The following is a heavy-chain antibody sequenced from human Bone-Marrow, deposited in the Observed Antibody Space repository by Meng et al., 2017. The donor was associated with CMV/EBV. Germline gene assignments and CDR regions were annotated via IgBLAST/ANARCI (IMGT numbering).Heavy chain of an antibody. CDR2: ISSSGNNI. J-gene: IGHJ4*02. CDR3: ARVTNWESTDVYYFDY. D-gene: IGHD7-27*01. Sequence: LSLTCVASGFTFSSYWMSWVRQAPGKGLEWVSYISSSGNNIYHADSVKGRFTISRDTSKNTLYLQMNSLRSEDTAVYYCARVTNWESTDVYYFDYWGQGTLVTVSS. CDR1: GFTFSSYW. V-gene: IGHV3-48*01.